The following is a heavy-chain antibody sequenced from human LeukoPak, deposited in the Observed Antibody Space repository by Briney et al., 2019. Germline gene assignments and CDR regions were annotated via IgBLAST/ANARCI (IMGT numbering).Heavy chain of an antibody. J-gene: IGHJ4*02. CDR1: GGSFSGYY. CDR3: AKETIVTGAADC. Sequence: SETLSLTCAVYGGSFSGYYWSWIRQPPGKGLEWIGEINRSGSTNYNPSLKSRVTISVDTSKNQFSLKLSSVTAADTAVYYCAKETIVTGAADCWGQGTLVTVSS. CDR2: INRSGST. V-gene: IGHV4-34*01. D-gene: IGHD4-11*01.